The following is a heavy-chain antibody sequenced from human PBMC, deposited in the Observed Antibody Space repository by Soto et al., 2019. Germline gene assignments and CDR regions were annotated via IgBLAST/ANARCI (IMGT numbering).Heavy chain of an antibody. J-gene: IGHJ6*02. CDR3: ARDRLMATAGTARHYFGLDV. CDR1: GGSIRSGGYY. V-gene: IGHV4-31*03. CDR2: IYYSGST. D-gene: IGHD5-18*01. Sequence: ASETLSLTCTVSGGSIRSGGYYWSWVRQSPRRGLEWIGNIYYSGSTYYNPSLKSRLTISVDTSKNQSSLNLSSVTAADTAVYYCARDRLMATAGTARHYFGLDVWGQGTTVTVSS.